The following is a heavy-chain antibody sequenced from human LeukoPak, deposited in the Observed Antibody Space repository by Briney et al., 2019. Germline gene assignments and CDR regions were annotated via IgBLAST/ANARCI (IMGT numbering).Heavy chain of an antibody. V-gene: IGHV2-5*02. Sequence: SGPTLVNPTQTLTLTSTFSGFSLSTSGVGVGWIRQPPGKALEWLALIYWDDDKRYSPSLKSRLTITKDTSKNQVVLTMTNMDPVDTGTYYCAYRPYCSSRYTYNWFDPWGQGILVTVSS. CDR3: AYRPYCSSRYTYNWFDP. CDR2: IYWDDDK. D-gene: IGHD6-13*01. J-gene: IGHJ5*02. CDR1: GFSLSTSGVG.